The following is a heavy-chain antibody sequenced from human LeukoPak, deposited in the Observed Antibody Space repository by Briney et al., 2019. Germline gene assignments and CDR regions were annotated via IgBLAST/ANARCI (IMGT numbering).Heavy chain of an antibody. V-gene: IGHV3-30*19. J-gene: IGHJ3*02. Sequence: PGGSLRLSCAASGFTFSSYGMHWVRQAPGKGLEWVAVISHDGSNKYYADSVKGRFTISRDNSKNTLYLQMNSLSAEDTAVYYCARDNVEWELPYAFDIWGQGTMVTVSS. CDR2: ISHDGSNK. CDR1: GFTFSSYG. D-gene: IGHD1-26*01. CDR3: ARDNVEWELPYAFDI.